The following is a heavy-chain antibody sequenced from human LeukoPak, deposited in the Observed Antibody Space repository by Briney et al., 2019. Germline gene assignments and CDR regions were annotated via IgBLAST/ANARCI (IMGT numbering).Heavy chain of an antibody. CDR3: ARRPVYDYVWGSYRLSFDY. D-gene: IGHD3-16*02. Sequence: SETLSLTCAVYGGSFSGYYWSWIRQPPGKGLEWIGEINHSGGTNYNPSLKSRVTISVDTSKNQFSLKLSSVTAADTAVYYCARRPVYDYVWGSYRLSFDYWGQGTLVTVSS. J-gene: IGHJ4*02. V-gene: IGHV4-34*01. CDR2: INHSGGT. CDR1: GGSFSGYY.